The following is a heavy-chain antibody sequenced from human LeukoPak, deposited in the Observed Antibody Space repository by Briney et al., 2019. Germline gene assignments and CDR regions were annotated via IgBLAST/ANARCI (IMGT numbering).Heavy chain of an antibody. Sequence: ASVKVSCKASGHTFTGYYMHWVRQAPGQGLEWMGWINPNSGGTNYAQKFQGRVTMTRDTSISTAYMELSRLRSDDTAVYYCAREDYGDYANWFDPWGQGTLVTVSS. D-gene: IGHD4-17*01. J-gene: IGHJ5*02. CDR2: INPNSGGT. CDR1: GHTFTGYY. CDR3: AREDYGDYANWFDP. V-gene: IGHV1-2*02.